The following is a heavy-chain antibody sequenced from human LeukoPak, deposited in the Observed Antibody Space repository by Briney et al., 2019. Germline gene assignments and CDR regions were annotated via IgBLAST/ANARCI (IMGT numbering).Heavy chain of an antibody. V-gene: IGHV1-18*01. J-gene: IGHJ4*02. CDR3: ARNTYHYDSRGYFYFDY. CDR1: GYTFAIYG. D-gene: IGHD3-22*01. CDR2: ISAYNGNT. Sequence: WASVKVSCKASGYTFAIYGISWVRQAPGQGLEWMGWISAYNGNTNYAQRIQGRVTMTTDTSTSTAYMELRSLRADDTAVYYCARNTYHYDSRGYFYFDYWGQGTLVTVSS.